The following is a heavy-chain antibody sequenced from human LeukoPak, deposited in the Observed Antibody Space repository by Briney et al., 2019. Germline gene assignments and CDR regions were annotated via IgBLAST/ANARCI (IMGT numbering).Heavy chain of an antibody. Sequence: SETLSLTCAVYGGSFSGYYWSWIRQPPGKGLEWIGEINHSGSTNYNPSLKSRVTISVDTSKNQFSLKLSSVTAADTAVYYCARSPDYCTNGVCPYYFDYWGQGTLVTVSS. CDR2: INHSGST. CDR1: GGSFSGYY. V-gene: IGHV4-34*01. CDR3: ARSPDYCTNGVCPYYFDY. J-gene: IGHJ4*02. D-gene: IGHD2-8*01.